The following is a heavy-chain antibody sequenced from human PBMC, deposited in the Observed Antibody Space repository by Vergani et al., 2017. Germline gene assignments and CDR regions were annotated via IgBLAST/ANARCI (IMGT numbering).Heavy chain of an antibody. D-gene: IGHD6-19*01. Sequence: QVQLVQSGAEVKKPGASVKVSCKASGYTFSGYQMHWVRQAPGQGLEWMGWINPNSGGTNYAQKFQGRVTLTRDTSISTAYMELRRLRSEDTAVYYCARDSRRYSGYGDFGPSIAVAGAFDYWGQGTLVTVSS. J-gene: IGHJ4*02. V-gene: IGHV1-2*02. CDR2: INPNSGGT. CDR1: GYTFSGYQ. CDR3: ARDSRRYSGYGDFGPSIAVAGAFDY.